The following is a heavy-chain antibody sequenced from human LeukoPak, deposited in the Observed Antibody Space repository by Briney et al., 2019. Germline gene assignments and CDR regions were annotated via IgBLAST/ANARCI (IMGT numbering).Heavy chain of an antibody. CDR1: GYTLTELS. Sequence: ASVKVSCKVSGYTLTELSMHWVRQAPGKGLECMGGFDPEDGETIYAQKLQGRVTMTEDTSTDTAYMELSRLRSEDTAVYYCANRYSSGWSYFDYWGQGTLVTVSS. J-gene: IGHJ4*02. V-gene: IGHV1-24*01. CDR3: ANRYSSGWSYFDY. D-gene: IGHD6-19*01. CDR2: FDPEDGET.